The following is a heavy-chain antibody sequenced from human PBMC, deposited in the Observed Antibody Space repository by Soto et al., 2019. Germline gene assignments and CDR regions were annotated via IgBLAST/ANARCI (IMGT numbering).Heavy chain of an antibody. J-gene: IGHJ6*02. D-gene: IGHD1-26*01. CDR3: TRDESPSGSYSYYYYGMDV. Sequence: GGSLRLSCTASGFTFGDYAMSWFRQAPGKGLEWVGFIRSKAYGGTTEYAASVKGRFTISRDDSKSIAYLQMNSLKTEDTAVYYCTRDESPSGSYSYYYYGMDVWGQGTTVTVS. V-gene: IGHV3-49*03. CDR2: IRSKAYGGTT. CDR1: GFTFGDYA.